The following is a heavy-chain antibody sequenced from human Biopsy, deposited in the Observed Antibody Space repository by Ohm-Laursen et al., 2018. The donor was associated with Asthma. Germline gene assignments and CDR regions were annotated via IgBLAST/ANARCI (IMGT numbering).Heavy chain of an antibody. D-gene: IGHD6-13*01. CDR3: ARVPVAAAGPYYYGMDV. V-gene: IGHV3-30*03. CDR2: ISFDPLNK. CDR1: GFTLSSYV. J-gene: IGHJ6*02. Sequence: SLRLSCTASGFTLSSYVMHWVRQAPGKGLDWGALISFDPLNKQYADWVRGRFTVSRDSSKNTLYLQMNSLRADDTAVYYCARVPVAAAGPYYYGMDVWGQGTTVTVSS.